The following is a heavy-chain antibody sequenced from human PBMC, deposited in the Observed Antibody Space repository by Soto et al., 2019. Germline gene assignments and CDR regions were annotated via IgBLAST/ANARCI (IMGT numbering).Heavy chain of an antibody. CDR1: GGTLSSYT. J-gene: IGHJ3*02. V-gene: IGHV1-69*02. CDR2: IIPILGIA. CDR3: ARVRGAYYDISQTSRGHGAFDI. Sequence: SVKVSCKASGGTLSSYTISWVRQAPGQGLEWMGRIIPILGIANYAQKFQGRVTITADKSTSTAYMELSSLRSEDTAVYYCARVRGAYYDISQTSRGHGAFDIWGQGTMVTVSS. D-gene: IGHD3-9*01.